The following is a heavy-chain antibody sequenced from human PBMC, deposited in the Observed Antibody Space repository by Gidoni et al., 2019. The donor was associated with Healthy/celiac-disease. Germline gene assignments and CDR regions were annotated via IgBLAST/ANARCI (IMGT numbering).Heavy chain of an antibody. CDR2: ISGSGGST. CDR3: ANYDFWSPSHYYYYMDV. J-gene: IGHJ6*03. Sequence: EVQLLESGGGVVQPGGSLRLSCAASGFTFSSYAMSWVRQAPGKGLEWVSAISGSGGSTYYADSVKGRFTISRDNSKNTLYLQMNSLRAEVTAVYYCANYDFWSPSHYYYYMDVWGKGTTVTVSS. D-gene: IGHD3-3*01. V-gene: IGHV3-23*01. CDR1: GFTFSSYA.